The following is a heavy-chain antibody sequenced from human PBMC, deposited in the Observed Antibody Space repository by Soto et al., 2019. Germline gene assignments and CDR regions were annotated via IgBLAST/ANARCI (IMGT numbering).Heavy chain of an antibody. CDR1: GGTISSHA. V-gene: IGHV1-69*01. J-gene: IGHJ6*02. Sequence: QVQLVQSGAEVKKPGSSVKLSCKASGGTISSHAISWVRQAPGQGLEWMGGIIPFLGTTNYAQKFQGRVTITADESMSTVYMELSSLRCEDTAVHYCARDRRPYDNGMDVWGQGTTVTVS. CDR2: IIPFLGTT. CDR3: ARDRRPYDNGMDV.